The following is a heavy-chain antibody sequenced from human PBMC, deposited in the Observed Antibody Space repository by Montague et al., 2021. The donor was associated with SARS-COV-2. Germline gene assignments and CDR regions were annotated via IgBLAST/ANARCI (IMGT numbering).Heavy chain of an antibody. CDR1: GFTFSEYH. V-gene: IGHV3-48*02. CDR3: ARDSGITGAADY. D-gene: IGHD1-14*01. CDR2: ISRDSAEV. Sequence: SLRLSCPASGFTFSEYHMTWVRQAPGKGLQWVSYISRDSAEVYYXESVKDRFSISRDNDRSALYLQLNNLRNEDTATYYCARDSGITGAADYWGQGTLVVVSS. J-gene: IGHJ4*02.